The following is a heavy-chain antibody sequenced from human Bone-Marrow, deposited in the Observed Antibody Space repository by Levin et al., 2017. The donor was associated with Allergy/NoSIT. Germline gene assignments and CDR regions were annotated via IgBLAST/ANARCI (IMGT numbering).Heavy chain of an antibody. V-gene: IGHV4-59*01. CDR2: MDYTGYT. CDR3: ARRDGDNTRYYFDQ. CDR1: GGSISSDY. D-gene: IGHD3-10*01. J-gene: IGHJ4*02. Sequence: SETLSLTCIVSGGSISSDYWNWIRQPPGKGLEWIGYMDYTGYTNYNPSLKSRVTISGDTSKNHFSLRLSSVTAADTAVYYCARRDGDNTRYYFDQWGQGTLVTVSS.